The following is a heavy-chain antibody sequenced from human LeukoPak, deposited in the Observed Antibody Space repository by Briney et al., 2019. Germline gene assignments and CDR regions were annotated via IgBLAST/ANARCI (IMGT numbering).Heavy chain of an antibody. Sequence: GGSLRLSCAASGFTVSSNYMSWVRQAPGKGLEWVSVIYSGGSTYYADSVKGRFTISRDNSKNTLYLQMNSLRAEDTAVYYCAKEVRSSSSGNNWFDPWGQGTLVTVSS. D-gene: IGHD6-6*01. J-gene: IGHJ5*02. CDR1: GFTVSSNY. CDR3: AKEVRSSSSGNNWFDP. CDR2: IYSGGST. V-gene: IGHV3-66*01.